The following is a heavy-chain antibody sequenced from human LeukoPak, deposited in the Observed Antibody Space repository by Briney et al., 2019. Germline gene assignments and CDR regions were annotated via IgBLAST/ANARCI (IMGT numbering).Heavy chain of an antibody. D-gene: IGHD3-10*01. CDR2: IHHSGST. Sequence: SETLSLTCTVSGGSISSGGYYWSWIRQHPGKGLEWIGYIHHSGSTYYNPSLKSRLIISLDTSKNQFSLKLNSVTAADTAVYYCANYGSGGYGFDPWGQGTLVTVSS. CDR3: ANYGSGGYGFDP. V-gene: IGHV4-31*03. J-gene: IGHJ5*02. CDR1: GGSISSGGYY.